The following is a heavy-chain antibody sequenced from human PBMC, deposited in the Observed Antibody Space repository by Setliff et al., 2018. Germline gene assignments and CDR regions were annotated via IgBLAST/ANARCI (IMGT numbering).Heavy chain of an antibody. V-gene: IGHV3-73*01. D-gene: IGHD5-18*01. CDR1: GFTFSGSA. CDR3: TFARDGYDVFDI. Sequence: PGGSLRLSCAASGFTFSGSAMYWVRQASGKGLEWVGRIRSKSDNYATAYAASVRGRFTISRDDSKNTAYLQMNSLKTEDTAVYYCTFARDGYDVFDIWGQGTMVTVSS. J-gene: IGHJ3*02. CDR2: IRSKSDNYAT.